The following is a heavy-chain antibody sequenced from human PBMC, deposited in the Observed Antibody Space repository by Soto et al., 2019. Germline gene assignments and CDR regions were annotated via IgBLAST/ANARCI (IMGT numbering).Heavy chain of an antibody. V-gene: IGHV3-23*01. CDR1: GFTFSSYA. CDR3: ARGEQLVGTPFASDL. D-gene: IGHD6-6*01. J-gene: IGHJ3*01. Sequence: GGSLRLSCAASGFTFSSYAMSWVRQAPGKGLEWVSAISGSGGSTYYADSVKGRFTISRDNSKNTLYLQMNSLRAEDTAVYYCARGEQLVGTPFASDLWGQGTLATV. CDR2: ISGSGGST.